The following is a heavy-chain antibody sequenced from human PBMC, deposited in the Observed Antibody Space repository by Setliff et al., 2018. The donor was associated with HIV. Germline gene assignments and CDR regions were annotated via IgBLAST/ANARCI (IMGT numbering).Heavy chain of an antibody. V-gene: IGHV4-59*08. D-gene: IGHD6-19*01. CDR3: ASGREAVAGALHFDY. Sequence: PSETLSLTCSVSGGSMRNYYWSWIRQPPRKGLEWVGYISYNGITTYNPSLKSRVTISVDTSKNQFSLKLNSVTAADTAVYYCASGREAVAGALHFDYWGQGPLVTVSS. CDR1: GGSMRNYY. J-gene: IGHJ4*02. CDR2: ISYNGIT.